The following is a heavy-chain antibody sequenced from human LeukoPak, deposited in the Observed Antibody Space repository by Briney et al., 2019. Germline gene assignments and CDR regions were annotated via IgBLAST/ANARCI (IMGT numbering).Heavy chain of an antibody. CDR3: AKRGWDLVVY. J-gene: IGHJ4*02. V-gene: IGHV3-23*01. D-gene: IGHD1-26*01. CDR2: ISWNSGST. CDR1: GFTFDDYA. Sequence: GGSLRLSCAASGFTFDDYAMHWVRQAPGKGLEWVSGISWNSGSTYYADSVKGRFTISRDNSKNTLYLQMNSLRAEDTAVYYCAKRGWDLVVYWGQGTLVTVSS.